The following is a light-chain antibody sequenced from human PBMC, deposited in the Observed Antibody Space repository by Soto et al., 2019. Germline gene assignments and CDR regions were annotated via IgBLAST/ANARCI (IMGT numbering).Light chain of an antibody. CDR1: QSVSSY. Sequence: EIVLTQSPATLSLSPGERVTLSFRASQSVSSYLAWYQQKPGQAPRLLIYEASNMATGIPARFSGSGSGTDFTLTISSLEPEDFAVYYCQQRSNWPLTFGGGTKVDIK. CDR3: QQRSNWPLT. J-gene: IGKJ4*02. V-gene: IGKV3-11*01. CDR2: EAS.